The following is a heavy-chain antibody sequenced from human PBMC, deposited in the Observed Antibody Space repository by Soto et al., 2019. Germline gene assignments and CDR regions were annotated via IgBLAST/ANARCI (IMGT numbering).Heavy chain of an antibody. D-gene: IGHD1-26*01. CDR3: ARQDIIPSYPLAMHV. CDR2: IFYAGTT. Sequence: PSETLSLTCTISGGSITGYYWSWIRQPPGKGLEWIGYIFYAGTTLYTPSLKSRVTISVDTSMNQFSLKLSSVTAADTAVYYCARQDIIPSYPLAMHVSGPGATVTV. CDR1: GGSITGYY. J-gene: IGHJ6*02. V-gene: IGHV4-59*08.